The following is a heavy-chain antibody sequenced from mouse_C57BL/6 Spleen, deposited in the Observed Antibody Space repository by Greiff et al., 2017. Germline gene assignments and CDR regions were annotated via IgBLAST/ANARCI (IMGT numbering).Heavy chain of an antibody. CDR1: GYTFTSYW. CDR2: IYPGSGST. J-gene: IGHJ1*03. D-gene: IGHD1-1*01. V-gene: IGHV1-55*01. CDR3: ARDYGSSYRWYFDV. Sequence: VQLQQPGAELVKPGASVKMSCKASGYTFTSYWITWVKQRPGQGLEWIGDIYPGSGSTNYNEKFKSKATLTVDTSSSTAYMQLSSLTSEDSAVYYCARDYGSSYRWYFDVWGTGTTVTVSS.